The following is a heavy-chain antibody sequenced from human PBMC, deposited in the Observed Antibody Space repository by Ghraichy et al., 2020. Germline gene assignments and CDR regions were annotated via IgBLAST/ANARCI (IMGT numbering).Heavy chain of an antibody. CDR2: IYYSGST. V-gene: IGHV4-31*03. CDR1: GGSISSGGYY. D-gene: IGHD2-21*02. CDR3: ARGGTALAGMDV. Sequence: SETLSLTCTVSGGSISSGGYYWSWIRQHPGKGLEWIGYIYYSGSTYYNPSLKSRVTISVDTSKNQFSLKLSSVTAADTAVYYCARGGTALAGMDVWGQGTTVTVSS. J-gene: IGHJ6*02.